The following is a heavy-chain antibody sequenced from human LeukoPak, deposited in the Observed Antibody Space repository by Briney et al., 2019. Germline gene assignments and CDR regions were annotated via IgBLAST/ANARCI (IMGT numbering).Heavy chain of an antibody. V-gene: IGHV4-59*01. CDR1: GGSISSYY. J-gene: IGHJ6*02. CDR2: IYYSGST. D-gene: IGHD6-13*01. Sequence: PSETQSLTCTVSGGSISSYYWSWIRQPPGKGLEWIGYIYYSGSTNYNPSLKSRVTISVDTSKNQFSLKLSSVTAADTAVYYCARGGSSWALYYYYGMDVWGQGTTVTVSS. CDR3: ARGGSSWALYYYYGMDV.